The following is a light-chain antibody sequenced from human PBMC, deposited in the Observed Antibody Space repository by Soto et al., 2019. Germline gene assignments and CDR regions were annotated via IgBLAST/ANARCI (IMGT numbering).Light chain of an antibody. Sequence: DIQMIQSPSSLSASVGDRITITCRASQSISRYLNWYQHKPGKAPKLLINAASSLERGVPSRFRGGGSGTDFTLNLSSLQPDDFATYYCQQNYRATPWTFGQGTKVEVK. CDR1: QSISRY. CDR2: AAS. V-gene: IGKV1-39*01. CDR3: QQNYRATPWT. J-gene: IGKJ1*01.